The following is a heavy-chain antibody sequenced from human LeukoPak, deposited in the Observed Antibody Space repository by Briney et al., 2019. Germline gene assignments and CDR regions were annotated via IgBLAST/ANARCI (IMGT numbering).Heavy chain of an antibody. J-gene: IGHJ4*02. Sequence: GASVKVSCKASGYTFTSYGISWVRQAPGQGLEWMGWISAYNGNTNYAQKLQGRVTMTTDTSTSTAYMELRSLRSDDTAVYYCARVLSNSGSYFLQKYYFDCWGQGTLVTVSS. V-gene: IGHV1-18*01. D-gene: IGHD1-26*01. CDR2: ISAYNGNT. CDR3: ARVLSNSGSYFLQKYYFDC. CDR1: GYTFTSYG.